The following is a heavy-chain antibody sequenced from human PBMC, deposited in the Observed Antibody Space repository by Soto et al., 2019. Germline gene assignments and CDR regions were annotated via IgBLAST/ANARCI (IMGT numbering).Heavy chain of an antibody. Sequence: ASVKVSCKASGYTFTRYTMNWVRQAPGQRLEWMGWINPDNGNTKSSQKFQDRVIITRXTXXSXXXMXLXXLTXEDTAVYYCARGIATGQLDPWGQGTLVTVSS. V-gene: IGHV1-3*01. CDR1: GYTFTRYT. D-gene: IGHD2-15*01. J-gene: IGHJ5*02. CDR3: ARGIATGQLDP. CDR2: INPDNGNT.